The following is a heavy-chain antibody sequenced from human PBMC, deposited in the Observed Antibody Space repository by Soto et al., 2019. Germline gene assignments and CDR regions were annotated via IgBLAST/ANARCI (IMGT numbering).Heavy chain of an antibody. CDR3: AREGSNWTNDY. Sequence: PGGSLRLSCAASGFTFSGYGMHWVRQAPGKGLEWVAVLWYDGSNKYYADSVKGRFTISRDNSKNTLYLQMNSLRAEDTAVYYCAREGSNWTNDYWGQGTLVTVSS. CDR2: LWYDGSNK. CDR1: GFTFSGYG. J-gene: IGHJ4*02. D-gene: IGHD1-1*01. V-gene: IGHV3-33*08.